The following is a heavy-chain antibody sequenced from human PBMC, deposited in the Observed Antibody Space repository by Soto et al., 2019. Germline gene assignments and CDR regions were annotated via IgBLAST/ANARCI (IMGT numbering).Heavy chain of an antibody. D-gene: IGHD3-22*01. J-gene: IGHJ4*02. CDR2: ISRSGITI. Sequence: PGGSLRLSCAASGFTFSDYYMNWIRQAPGKGLEWVSHISRSGITIYYADSVKGRFTISRDNAKNSLYLQMNSLRAEDTAMYYSTIGTYHYDSGDTHWGQGTLVTVSS. CDR3: TIGTYHYDSGDTH. CDR1: GFTFSDYY. V-gene: IGHV3-11*01.